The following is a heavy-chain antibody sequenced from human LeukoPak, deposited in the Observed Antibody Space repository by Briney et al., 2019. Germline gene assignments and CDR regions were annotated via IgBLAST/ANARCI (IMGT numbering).Heavy chain of an antibody. CDR3: ARGGPGGDCCDY. CDR2: ISSSSSYI. V-gene: IGHV3-21*01. D-gene: IGHD2-21*02. CDR1: GFTFSSYS. J-gene: IGHJ4*02. Sequence: GGSLRLSCAASGFTFSSYSMNWVRQAPGKGLEWVSSISSSSSYIYYADSVKGRFTISRDNSKNTLYLQINSLRVEDTAVYYCARGGPGGDCCDYWGQGTLVTVSS.